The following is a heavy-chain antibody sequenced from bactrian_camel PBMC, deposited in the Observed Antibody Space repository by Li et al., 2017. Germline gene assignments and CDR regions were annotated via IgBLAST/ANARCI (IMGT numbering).Heavy chain of an antibody. CDR1: GFTFSAYW. V-gene: IGHV3S1*01. CDR2: VTKGGETT. CDR3: AADGGYCGSNATLGFNM. J-gene: IGHJ4*01. D-gene: IGHD2*01. Sequence: HVQLVESGGGLVQPGGSLRLSCAASGFTFSAYWMYWVRQAPGKGLEWGSSVTKGGETTGYADSVKGRFTISEDIDAHILYLQMDNLTLEDTAMYYCAADGGYCGSNATLGFNMWGQGTQVTV.